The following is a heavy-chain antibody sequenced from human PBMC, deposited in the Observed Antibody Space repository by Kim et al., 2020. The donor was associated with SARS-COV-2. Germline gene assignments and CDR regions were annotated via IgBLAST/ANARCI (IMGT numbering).Heavy chain of an antibody. CDR1: GYTFTSYA. D-gene: IGHD2-15*01. CDR2: INAGNGNT. J-gene: IGHJ4*02. CDR3: ARGRVDCSGGSCYVVSGGNFDT. Sequence: ASVKVSCKASGYTFTSYAMHWVRQAPGQRLEWMGWINAGNGNTKYSQKFQGRVTITMDTSASTAYMELSSLRSEDTAVYYCARGRVDCSGGSCYVVSGGNFDTWGQGTLVTVSS. V-gene: IGHV1-3*01.